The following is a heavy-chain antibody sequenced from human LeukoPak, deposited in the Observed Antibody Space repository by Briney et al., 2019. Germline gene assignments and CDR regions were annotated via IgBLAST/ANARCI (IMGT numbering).Heavy chain of an antibody. V-gene: IGHV1-46*01. D-gene: IGHD6-13*01. CDR2: INPSGGST. J-gene: IGHJ4*02. CDR3: ARAPWGAAVLFDY. CDR1: GYTFTSYY. Sequence: ASVKVSCKASGYTFTSYYMHWVRQAPGQGLEWMGIINPSGGSTSYAQKFQGRVTITRDMSTSTVYMELSSLRSEDTAVYYCARAPWGAAVLFDYWGQGTLVTVSS.